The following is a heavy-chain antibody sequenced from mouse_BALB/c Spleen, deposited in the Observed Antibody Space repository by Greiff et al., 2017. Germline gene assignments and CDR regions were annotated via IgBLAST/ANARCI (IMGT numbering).Heavy chain of an antibody. CDR3: ARDYGSRSMDY. J-gene: IGHJ4*01. D-gene: IGHD1-1*01. Sequence: EVQGVESGAELVKPGASVKLSCTASGFNIKDTYMHWVKQRPEQGLEWIGRIDPANGNTKYDPKFQGKATITADTSSNTAYLQLSSLTSEDTAVYYCARDYGSRSMDYWGQGTSVTVSS. V-gene: IGHV14-3*02. CDR1: GFNIKDTY. CDR2: IDPANGNT.